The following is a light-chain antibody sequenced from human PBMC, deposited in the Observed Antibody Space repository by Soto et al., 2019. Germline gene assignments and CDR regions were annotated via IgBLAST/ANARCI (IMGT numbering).Light chain of an antibody. CDR1: QSVRTY. J-gene: IGKJ5*01. CDR3: QQRTNWPSST. Sequence: EVVLTQSPATLSLSPGERATLSCRASQSVRTYLAWYQQKPGQVPRLLIHDASSRATGIPARFSGSGSGTDFTPTISSLEPEDFAVYYCQQRTNWPSSTFGQGTRLEI. V-gene: IGKV3-11*01. CDR2: DAS.